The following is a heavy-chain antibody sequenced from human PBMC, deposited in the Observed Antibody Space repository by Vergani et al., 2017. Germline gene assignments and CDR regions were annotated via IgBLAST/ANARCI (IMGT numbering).Heavy chain of an antibody. CDR1: GDSIISRSYY. CDR3: ASGKYYSDSTSHFRGRYSDV. V-gene: IGHV4-39*01. D-gene: IGHD3-16*01. CDR2: IYNSGNG. J-gene: IGHJ2*01. Sequence: QMQLQESGPGLVKASETLSLTCTVSGDSIISRSYYLGWIRQRPGKGLEWIGSIYNSGNGDSSSSLKSRVTISADTSKYQFSVRLTSVTAADTAVYYCASGKYYSDSTSHFRGRYSDVWGRGTLVTVPS.